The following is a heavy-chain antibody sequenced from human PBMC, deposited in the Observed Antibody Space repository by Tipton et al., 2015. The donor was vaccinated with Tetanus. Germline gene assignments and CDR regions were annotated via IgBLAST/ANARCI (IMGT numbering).Heavy chain of an antibody. CDR2: IIPIVNIT. J-gene: IGHJ4*02. D-gene: IGHD3-9*01. CDR3: AREAGDIMTGFFASYFDF. V-gene: IGHV1-69*09. CDR1: GDTFINYG. Sequence: QLVQSGAEVKKPGSSVKVSCKASGDTFINYGFSWVRQAPGQGPEWMGRIIPIVNITEYAENFQGRLTIIADKSTSTAYMDLSSLRSDDTAVYYCAREAGDIMTGFFASYFDFWGQGTLVTVSS.